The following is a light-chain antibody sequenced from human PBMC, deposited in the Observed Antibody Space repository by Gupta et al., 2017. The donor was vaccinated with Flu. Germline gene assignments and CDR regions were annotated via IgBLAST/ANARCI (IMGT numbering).Light chain of an antibody. Sequence: EIVLTQSPATLSWSPGERATLSCRASQSVSIYLAWYQQKPGQAPRLLIYDASNRANGLPARFSGSGSGTEFTLTISSLEPEDFAVYYCQQLSNYRQTFGQGTXVEIK. CDR3: QQLSNYRQT. CDR1: QSVSIY. CDR2: DAS. V-gene: IGKV3-11*01. J-gene: IGKJ1*01.